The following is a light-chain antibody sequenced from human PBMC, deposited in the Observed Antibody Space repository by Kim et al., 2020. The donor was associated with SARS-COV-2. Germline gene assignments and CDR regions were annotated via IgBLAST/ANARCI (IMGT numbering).Light chain of an antibody. CDR1: SSNIGSNY. V-gene: IGLV1-47*02. CDR3: AAWDDSLSGLVV. Sequence: ELTQPPSASGTPGQRVTISCSGSSSNIGSNYVYWYQQLPGTAPKLLIYSNNQRPSGVPDRFSGSKSGTSASLAISGLRSEDEADYYCAAWDDSLSGLVVFGGGTQLTVL. CDR2: SNN. J-gene: IGLJ2*01.